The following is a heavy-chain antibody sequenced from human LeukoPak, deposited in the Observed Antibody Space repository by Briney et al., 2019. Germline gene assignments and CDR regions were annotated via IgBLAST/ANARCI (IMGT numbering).Heavy chain of an antibody. V-gene: IGHV1-69*01. J-gene: IGHJ5*02. CDR2: IIPIFGTA. D-gene: IGHD3-22*01. CDR3: ARARAGYYDSSEYPLVDP. Sequence: ASVKVSCKASGGTLSSYAISWVRQAPGQGLEWMGGIIPIFGTANYAQKFQGRVTITADESTSTAYMELSSLRSEDTAVYYCARARAGYYDSSEYPLVDPWGQGTLVTVSS. CDR1: GGTLSSYA.